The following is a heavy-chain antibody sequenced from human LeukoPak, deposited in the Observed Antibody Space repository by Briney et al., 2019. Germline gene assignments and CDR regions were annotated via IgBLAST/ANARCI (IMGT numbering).Heavy chain of an antibody. V-gene: IGHV3-7*05. J-gene: IGHJ3*02. Sequence: GGSLRLSCAASEFTMSGYWMSWVRQAPGKGLEWVANIKQDGSEKFYVDSVKGRFTISRDNAKNSVFLQLNILRAEDTAVYYCARAPSSGYYFFDAFDIWGQGTMVTVSS. D-gene: IGHD3-22*01. CDR3: ARAPSSGYYFFDAFDI. CDR2: IKQDGSEK. CDR1: EFTMSGYW.